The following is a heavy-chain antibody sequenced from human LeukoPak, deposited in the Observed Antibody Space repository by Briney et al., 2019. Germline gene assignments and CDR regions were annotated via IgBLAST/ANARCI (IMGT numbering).Heavy chain of an antibody. J-gene: IGHJ2*01. Sequence: GGSLRLSCAASGFTFRSYAMTWVRQAPGKGLEWVSEVSFNSGSTYYADSVKGRFTISRDNSKNTLYLQMNSLRAEDMAVYYFAITAVGTLWTFDRGGRGTLVTVSS. CDR3: AITAVGTLWTFDR. D-gene: IGHD6-13*01. CDR2: VSFNSGST. CDR1: GFTFRSYA. V-gene: IGHV3-23*01.